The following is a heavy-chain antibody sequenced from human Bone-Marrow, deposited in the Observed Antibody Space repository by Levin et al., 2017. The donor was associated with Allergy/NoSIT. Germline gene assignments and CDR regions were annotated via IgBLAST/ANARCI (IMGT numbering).Heavy chain of an antibody. J-gene: IGHJ4*02. CDR1: GFTFSSYS. V-gene: IGHV3-21*06. Sequence: GESLKISCAASGFTFSSYSMNWVRQAPGKGLEWVSSISSGSRYIYYADSVKGRFTISRDDARNSLYLQMNSRRAKDTALYYCARDFEGQLNSWGQGTLVTVSA. D-gene: IGHD6-6*01. CDR3: ARDFEGQLNS. CDR2: ISSGSRYI.